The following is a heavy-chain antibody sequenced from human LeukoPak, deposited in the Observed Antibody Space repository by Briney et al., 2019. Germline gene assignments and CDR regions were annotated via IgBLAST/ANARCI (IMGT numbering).Heavy chain of an antibody. J-gene: IGHJ4*02. V-gene: IGHV4-38-2*02. CDR3: AREADNYGGDI. Sequence: PSETLSLTCSVSGGSISNYYWSWIRQPPGKGLEWIGSIYHSGSTYYNPSLKSRVTISVDTSKNQFSLKLSSVTAADTAVYYCAREADNYGGDIWGQGTLVTVSS. CDR1: GGSISNYY. CDR2: IYHSGST. D-gene: IGHD4-23*01.